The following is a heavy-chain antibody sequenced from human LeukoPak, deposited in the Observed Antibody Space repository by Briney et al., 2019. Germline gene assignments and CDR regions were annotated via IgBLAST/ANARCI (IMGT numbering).Heavy chain of an antibody. D-gene: IGHD6-19*01. CDR2: ISYDGSNK. CDR3: ARDQQWLAPPDY. J-gene: IGHJ4*02. V-gene: IGHV3-30-3*01. Sequence: GGSLRLSCAASGFTFSSYAMHWVRQAPGKGLEWVAVISYDGSNKYYADSVKGRFTISRDNSKNTLYLQMNSLRAEDTAVYYCARDQQWLAPPDYWGQGTLVTVSS. CDR1: GFTFSSYA.